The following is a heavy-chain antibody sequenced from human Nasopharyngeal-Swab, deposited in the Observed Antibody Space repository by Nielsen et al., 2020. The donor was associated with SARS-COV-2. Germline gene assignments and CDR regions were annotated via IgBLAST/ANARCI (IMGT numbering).Heavy chain of an antibody. CDR2: ISSSSSYI. J-gene: IGHJ4*02. CDR1: RFTFSSYS. Sequence: GESLKISCAASRFTFSSYSMNWVRQAPGKGLEWVSSISSSSSYIYYADSVKGRFTISRDNAKNSLYLQMNSLRAEDTAVYYCARVSSSGWDRGYFDYWGQGTLVTVSS. V-gene: IGHV3-21*01. CDR3: ARVSSSGWDRGYFDY. D-gene: IGHD6-19*01.